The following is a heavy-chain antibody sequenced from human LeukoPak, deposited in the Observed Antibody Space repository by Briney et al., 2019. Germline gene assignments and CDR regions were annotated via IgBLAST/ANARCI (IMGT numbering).Heavy chain of an antibody. V-gene: IGHV3-23*01. D-gene: IGHD2-15*01. CDR1: GFTFSSYA. CDR2: VSNSVDGGFT. Sequence: GGSLRLSCAASGFTFSSYAVTWVRQAPGRGLEWVSVVSNSVDGGFTYYADSVKGRFTISRDNSKNTLYLQMNNLRADDTAVYYCAKMGGYCSGGGCYSWYFDYWGQGTPVTVSS. CDR3: AKMGGYCSGGGCYSWYFDY. J-gene: IGHJ4*02.